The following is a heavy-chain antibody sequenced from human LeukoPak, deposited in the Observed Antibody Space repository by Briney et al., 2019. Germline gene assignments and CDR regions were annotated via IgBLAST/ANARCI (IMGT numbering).Heavy chain of an antibody. Sequence: GGSLRLSCSGSGFTFSSYPMHWVRQAPGKGLEYVSAISFDGGSTYYADSVKGRFTISRDNSKNTLYLQMSSLRVENTAVYYCVKALYDSGGYYYAYWGQGALVTVSS. CDR2: ISFDGGST. J-gene: IGHJ4*02. CDR1: GFTFSSYP. D-gene: IGHD3-22*01. V-gene: IGHV3-64D*06. CDR3: VKALYDSGGYYYAY.